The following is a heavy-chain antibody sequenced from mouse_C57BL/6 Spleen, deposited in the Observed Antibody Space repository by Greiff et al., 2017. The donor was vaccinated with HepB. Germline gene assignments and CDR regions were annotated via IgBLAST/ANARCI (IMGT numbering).Heavy chain of an antibody. V-gene: IGHV1-26*01. J-gene: IGHJ2*01. CDR3: ARSGYIDTPFDY. D-gene: IGHD2-12*01. CDR2: INPNNGGT. Sequence: EVQLQQSGPELVKPGASVKISCKASGYTFTDYYMNWVKQSHGKSLEWIGDINPNNGGTSYNQKFKGKATLTVDNSSSTAYMELRSLTSEDSAVYYCARSGYIDTPFDYWGQGTTLTVSS. CDR1: GYTFTDYY.